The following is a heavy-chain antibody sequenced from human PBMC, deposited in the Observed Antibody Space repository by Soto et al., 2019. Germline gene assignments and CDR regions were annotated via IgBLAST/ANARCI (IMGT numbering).Heavy chain of an antibody. CDR3: AREVEVHSPVFGF. CDR1: GGTFNNYA. CDR2: ISPMFGKA. J-gene: IGHJ4*02. Sequence: QVQLVQSGAEVKRPGSSVKVSCKASGGTFNNYAINWVRQAPGQGLEWMGDISPMFGKANYAQKFQGRVNITADDSTATAHLELSSRGSEDTALYFSAREVEVHSPVFGFWGQGSLFTFSS. V-gene: IGHV1-69*01. D-gene: IGHD3-10*01.